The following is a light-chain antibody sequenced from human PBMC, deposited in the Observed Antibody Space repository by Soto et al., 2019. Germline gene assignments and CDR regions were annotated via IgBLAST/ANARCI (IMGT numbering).Light chain of an antibody. V-gene: IGKV3-20*01. J-gene: IGKJ2*02. CDR2: GTS. Sequence: PGERATLSCRASQSIASSYFGWYQQKPGQAPRLLIYGTSSRATGIPDRFSGSGSGTDFTLTISRLEPEDFATYYCQQYYSFPLCTFCQGTKLEIK. CDR3: QQYYSFPLCT. CDR1: QSIASSY.